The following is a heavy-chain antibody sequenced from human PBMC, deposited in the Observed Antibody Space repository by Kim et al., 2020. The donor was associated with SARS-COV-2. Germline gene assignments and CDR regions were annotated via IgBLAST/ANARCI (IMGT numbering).Heavy chain of an antibody. J-gene: IGHJ4*02. CDR1: GFTFSSYS. V-gene: IGHV3-21*01. Sequence: GGSLRLSCAASGFTFSSYSMNWVRQAPGKGLEWVSSISSSSSYIYYADSVKGRFTISRDNAKNSLYLQMNSLRAEDTAVYYCARDLYGDYGFDYWGQGTLVTVSS. CDR3: ARDLYGDYGFDY. CDR2: ISSSSSYI. D-gene: IGHD4-17*01.